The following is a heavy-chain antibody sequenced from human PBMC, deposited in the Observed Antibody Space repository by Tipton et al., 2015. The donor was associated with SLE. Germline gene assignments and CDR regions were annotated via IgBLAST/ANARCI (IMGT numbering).Heavy chain of an antibody. V-gene: IGHV4-61*09. Sequence: TLSLTCTVSGGSISSGPYYWSWIPQPAGKGLEWLGHISNTGSATYNPSLKSRVAISVDTSKNQFSLKLSSVTAADTAVYYCARWSATAISFDYWGQGTLVTVSS. CDR1: GGSISSGPYY. D-gene: IGHD2-21*02. J-gene: IGHJ4*02. CDR3: ARWSATAISFDY. CDR2: ISNTGSA.